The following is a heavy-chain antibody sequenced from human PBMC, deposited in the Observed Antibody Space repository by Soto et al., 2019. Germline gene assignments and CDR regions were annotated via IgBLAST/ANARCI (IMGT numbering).Heavy chain of an antibody. J-gene: IGHJ6*02. CDR2: INHSGTT. D-gene: IGHD5-18*01. Sequence: PSETLSLTCAVYGGSFSGYCWSWIRQPPGKGLEWIGEINHSGTTKYNPSLKSRVTISVDTSKNQFSLKLSSVTAADTAVYYCARKRTQLWLQGDMDVWGQGTTVTVS. V-gene: IGHV4-34*01. CDR3: ARKRTQLWLQGDMDV. CDR1: GGSFSGYC.